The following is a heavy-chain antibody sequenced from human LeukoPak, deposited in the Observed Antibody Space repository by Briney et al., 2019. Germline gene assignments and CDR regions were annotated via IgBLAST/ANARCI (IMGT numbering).Heavy chain of an antibody. Sequence: ASVKVSCKASGYTFTNYGITWVRQAPGQGLEWMGWISAYNGNTNYAQKFQVRVTMTTDTSTNTAYMELRSLRSEDTAVYYCARAHIVVVPAAILGGGWFDPWGQGTLVTVSS. CDR3: ARAHIVVVPAAILGGGWFDP. J-gene: IGHJ5*02. CDR1: GYTFTNYG. V-gene: IGHV1-18*01. CDR2: ISAYNGNT. D-gene: IGHD2-2*02.